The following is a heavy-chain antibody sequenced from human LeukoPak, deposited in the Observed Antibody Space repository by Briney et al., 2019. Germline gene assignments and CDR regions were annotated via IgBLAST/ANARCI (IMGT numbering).Heavy chain of an antibody. Sequence: SETLSLTCTVSGGPLSSYYWSWIRQPPGKGLEWIGYIYHSGSTNYNPALKSRVTISADTSKNQFSLKLSSVTAADTGVYFCAKSSYTILTGYYHYFDYWGQGTLVTVSS. CDR1: GGPLSSYY. D-gene: IGHD3-9*01. V-gene: IGHV4-59*01. J-gene: IGHJ4*02. CDR3: AKSSYTILTGYYHYFDY. CDR2: IYHSGST.